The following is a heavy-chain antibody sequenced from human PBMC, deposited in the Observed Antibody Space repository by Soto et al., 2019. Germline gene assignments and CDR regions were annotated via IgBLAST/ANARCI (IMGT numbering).Heavy chain of an antibody. CDR3: TTHAPEDMIRK. Sequence: PSATLSVTCTVSGGSIGSGDYYWSWIRKPPGKGLEWIGYIYYIGNTYYNPSLKSRLTISLDTSKNQFSLNLSSVTAADTALYYCTTHAPEDMIRKWGPGTLVTVSS. CDR2: IYYIGNT. J-gene: IGHJ4*02. CDR1: GGSIGSGDYY. V-gene: IGHV4-30-4*01. D-gene: IGHD2-15*01.